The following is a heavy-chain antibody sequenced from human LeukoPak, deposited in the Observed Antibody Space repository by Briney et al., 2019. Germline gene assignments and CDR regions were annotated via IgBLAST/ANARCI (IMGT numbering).Heavy chain of an antibody. V-gene: IGHV4-34*01. CDR1: GGSFSGYY. J-gene: IGHJ4*02. Sequence: SETLSLTCAVYGGSFSGYYWSWIRQPPGKGLEWIGEINHSGSTNYNPSHKSRVTISVDTSKNQFSLKLSSVTAADTAVYYCARGAGQYGDYGWYFDYWGQGTLVTVSS. CDR2: INHSGST. CDR3: ARGAGQYGDYGWYFDY. D-gene: IGHD4-17*01.